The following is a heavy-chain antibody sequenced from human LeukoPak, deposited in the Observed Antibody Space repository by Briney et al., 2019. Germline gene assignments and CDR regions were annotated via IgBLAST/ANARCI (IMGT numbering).Heavy chain of an antibody. CDR2: IYHSGST. CDR1: GGSISSGGYS. J-gene: IGHJ5*02. CDR3: ARGTYYYGSGSHNWFDP. D-gene: IGHD3-10*01. Sequence: SSETLSLTCAVSGGSISSGGYSWSWIRQPPGKGLEWIGYIYHSGSTYYDPSLKSRVTISVDRSKNQFSLKLSSVTAADTAVYYCARGTYYYGSGSHNWFDPWGQGTLVTVST. V-gene: IGHV4-30-2*01.